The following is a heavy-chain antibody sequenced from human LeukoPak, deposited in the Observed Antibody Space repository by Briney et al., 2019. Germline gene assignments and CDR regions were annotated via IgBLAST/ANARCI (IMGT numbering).Heavy chain of an antibody. Sequence: GRSLRLSCAASGFTFSSYGMHWVRQAPGKGLEWVAVISYDGSNKYYADSVKGRFTISRDNSKNTLYLQMNSLRAEDTAVYYCAKGTAMAAAFDYWGQGTLVTVSS. CDR1: GFTFSSYG. D-gene: IGHD5-18*01. CDR2: ISYDGSNK. CDR3: AKGTAMAAAFDY. V-gene: IGHV3-30*18. J-gene: IGHJ4*02.